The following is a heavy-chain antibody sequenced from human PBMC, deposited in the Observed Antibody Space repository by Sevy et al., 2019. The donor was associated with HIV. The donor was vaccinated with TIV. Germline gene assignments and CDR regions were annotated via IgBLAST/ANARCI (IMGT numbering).Heavy chain of an antibody. CDR3: TGGEVQLWPSGFDY. CDR1: GDSISSYY. J-gene: IGHJ4*02. CDR2: IYTSGRT. Sequence: SETLSLTCTVSGDSISSYYWSWIRQPAGKGLEWIGRIYTSGRTNYNPSLKSRVTMSVDTSKNHFSLKLGSVTAADTAVYFCTGGEVQLWPSGFDYWGQGTLVTVSS. V-gene: IGHV4-4*07. D-gene: IGHD1-1*01.